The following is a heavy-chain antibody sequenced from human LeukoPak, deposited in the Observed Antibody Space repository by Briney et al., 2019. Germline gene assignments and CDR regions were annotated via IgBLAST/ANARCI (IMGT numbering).Heavy chain of an antibody. Sequence: GGSLRLSCAASGFTFSSYWMSWVRQTPGKGLEWVANIKQDGSEKYYVDSVKGRFTISRDNAKNSLYLQMNSLRAEDTAVYYCAREQDGYDFWSGYHKQNWFDPWGQGTLVTVSS. V-gene: IGHV3-7*01. CDR2: IKQDGSEK. CDR3: AREQDGYDFWSGYHKQNWFDP. D-gene: IGHD3-3*01. CDR1: GFTFSSYW. J-gene: IGHJ5*02.